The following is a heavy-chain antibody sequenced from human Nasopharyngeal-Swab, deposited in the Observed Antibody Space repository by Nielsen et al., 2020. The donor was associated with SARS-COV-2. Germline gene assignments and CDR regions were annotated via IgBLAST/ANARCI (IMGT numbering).Heavy chain of an antibody. CDR1: GYTFNGYY. Sequence: ASVYVSCKDSGYTFNGYYLHWVRKAPGQGLEWMGWINPNSGGTNYAQKFQGRVTMTRDTPISTAYMELSRLRSDDTAVYYCARGGTYYFNYWGQGTLVTVSS. CDR3: ARGGTYYFNY. CDR2: INPNSGGT. J-gene: IGHJ4*02. V-gene: IGHV1-2*02. D-gene: IGHD1-26*01.